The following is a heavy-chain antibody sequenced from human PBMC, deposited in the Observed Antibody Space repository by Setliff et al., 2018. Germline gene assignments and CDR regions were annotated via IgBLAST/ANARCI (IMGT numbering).Heavy chain of an antibody. CDR2: IYYSGST. Sequence: SSETLSLTCTVSGGYISSRSYYWGWIRQPPGKGLEWLGSIYYSGSTYYNPSLKSRVTLSVDTYKKQFSLKLSSVAAADTAVYYCARRHCSGGSCYSLNYFDYWGQGTLVTVSS. CDR3: ARRHCSGGSCYSLNYFDY. D-gene: IGHD2-15*01. J-gene: IGHJ4*02. CDR1: GGYISSRSYY. V-gene: IGHV4-39*07.